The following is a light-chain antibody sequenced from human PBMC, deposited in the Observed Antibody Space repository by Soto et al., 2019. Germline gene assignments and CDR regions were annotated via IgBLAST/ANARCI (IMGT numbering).Light chain of an antibody. CDR2: EVS. V-gene: IGLV2-14*01. J-gene: IGLJ1*01. CDR1: SSDVGAYNY. Sequence: QSALTQPASVSGSPGQSITISCTGTSSDVGAYNYVSWYQQYPGKVPKLMIYEVSNRPSGVSNRFSGSKSGNTASLTISGLQAEDEAAYYCSSYTSSSTYVFGNGTKVTVL. CDR3: SSYTSSSTYV.